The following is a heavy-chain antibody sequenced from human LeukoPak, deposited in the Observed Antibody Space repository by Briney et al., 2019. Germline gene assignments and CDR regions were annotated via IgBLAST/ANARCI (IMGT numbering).Heavy chain of an antibody. D-gene: IGHD3-22*01. CDR2: IYYSGST. CDR1: SGSVSSGSYY. V-gene: IGHV4-30-4*08. CDR3: ARAGQYYYDSAGYFPDY. J-gene: IGHJ4*02. Sequence: SETLSLTYTVSSGSVSSGSYYWSWIRQPPGKGLEWIGSIYYSGSTYYNPSLKSRVIISVDTSKNQFSLKLSSVTAADTAVYYCARAGQYYYDSAGYFPDYWGQGTLVTVSS.